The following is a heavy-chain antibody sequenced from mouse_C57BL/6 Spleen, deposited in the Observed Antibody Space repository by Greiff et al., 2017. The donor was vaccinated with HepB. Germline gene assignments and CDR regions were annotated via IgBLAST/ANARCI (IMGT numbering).Heavy chain of an antibody. CDR1: GYTFTDYY. CDR2: INPNNGGT. CDR3: ARSSYYGPFAY. D-gene: IGHD1-2*01. Sequence: EVQLQQSGPELVKPGASVKISCKASGYTFTDYYMNWVKQSHGKSLEWIGDINPNNGGTSYNQKFKGKATLTVDKSSSTAYMELRSLTSEDSAVYYCARSSYYGPFAYWGQGTLVTVSA. J-gene: IGHJ3*01. V-gene: IGHV1-26*01.